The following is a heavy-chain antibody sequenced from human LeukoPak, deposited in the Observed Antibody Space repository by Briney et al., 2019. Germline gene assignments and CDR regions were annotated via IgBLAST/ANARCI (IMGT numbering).Heavy chain of an antibody. J-gene: IGHJ4*02. CDR3: ARGNYYDSSGYLKPFDY. D-gene: IGHD3-22*01. Sequence: PSETLSLTCAVYGGSFSGYYWSWIRQPPGKGLEWIGEINHSGSTNYNPSLKSRVTTSVDTSKNQFSLKLSSVTAADTAVYYCARGNYYDSSGYLKPFDYWGQGTLVTVSS. V-gene: IGHV4-34*01. CDR1: GGSFSGYY. CDR2: INHSGST.